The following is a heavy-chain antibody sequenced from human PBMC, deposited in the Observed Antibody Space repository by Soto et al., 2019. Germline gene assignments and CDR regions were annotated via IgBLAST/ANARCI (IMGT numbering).Heavy chain of an antibody. CDR2: IKQDGXEK. CDR1: GFTFSSYW. Sequence: EVQLVESGGGLVQPGGSLRLSCAASGFTFSSYWMSWVRQAPGKGLEWVANIKQDGXEKYYVDSVKGRFTISRDNAKXXXXXXXXXXXXXXXXXXXXXXXXXXXXXVAYWGQGTLVTVSS. J-gene: IGHJ4*02. CDR3: XXXXXXXXXVAY. V-gene: IGHV3-7*01.